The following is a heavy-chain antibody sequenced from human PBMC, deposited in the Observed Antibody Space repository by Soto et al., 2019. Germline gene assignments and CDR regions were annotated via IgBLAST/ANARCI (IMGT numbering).Heavy chain of an antibody. Sequence: VASVKVSCKASGYTFTSYGISWVRQAPGQGLEWMGWISAYNGNTNYAQKLQGRVTMTTDTSTSTAYMELRSLRSDDTAVYYCARTHRRYNWNGVLGYWGQGTLVTVSS. CDR3: ARTHRRYNWNGVLGY. J-gene: IGHJ4*02. CDR1: GYTFTSYG. V-gene: IGHV1-18*04. CDR2: ISAYNGNT. D-gene: IGHD1-1*01.